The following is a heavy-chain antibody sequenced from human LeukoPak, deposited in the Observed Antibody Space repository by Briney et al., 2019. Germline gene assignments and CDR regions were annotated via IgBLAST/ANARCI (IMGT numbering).Heavy chain of an antibody. CDR2: ISYDGSNK. J-gene: IGHJ3*02. CDR3: AKVSSGSDAFDI. Sequence: PGGSLRLSCAASGFTFSSYGMHWVRQAPGKGLEWVAVISYDGSNKYYADSVKSRFTISRDNSKNTLYLQMNSLRAEDTAVYYCAKVSSGSDAFDIWGQGTMVTVSS. CDR1: GFTFSSYG. D-gene: IGHD6-19*01. V-gene: IGHV3-30*18.